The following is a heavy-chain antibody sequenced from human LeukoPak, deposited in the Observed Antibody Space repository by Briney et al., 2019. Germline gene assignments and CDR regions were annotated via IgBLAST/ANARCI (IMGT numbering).Heavy chain of an antibody. V-gene: IGHV1-69*13. CDR2: IIPIFGTA. J-gene: IGHJ4*02. CDR3: ARDRAGGCDY. Sequence: GASVKVSCKASGGTFSSYAISWVRQAPGQGLEWMGGIIPIFGTANYAQKFQARVTITADESTSTAYMELSSLRSEDTAVYYCARDRAGGCDYWGQGTLVTVSS. D-gene: IGHD3-10*01. CDR1: GGTFSSYA.